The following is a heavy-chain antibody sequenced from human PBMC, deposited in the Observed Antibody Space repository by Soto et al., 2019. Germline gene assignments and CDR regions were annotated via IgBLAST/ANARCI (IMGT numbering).Heavy chain of an antibody. CDR2: VHGGGST. CDR1: GFTVSNNH. D-gene: IGHD3-16*01. J-gene: IGHJ4*02. CDR3: AGRLTTAASLDY. V-gene: IGHV3-53*01. Sequence: VQLVESGGGLIQPGGSLRLSCADSGFTVSNNHMTWVRQAAGKGLELVSFVHGGGSTSYADSVKGRFTISRDNSKNTLYLQMDSLRAEDTYIYYCAGRLTTAASLDYWGRGTLVTVSS.